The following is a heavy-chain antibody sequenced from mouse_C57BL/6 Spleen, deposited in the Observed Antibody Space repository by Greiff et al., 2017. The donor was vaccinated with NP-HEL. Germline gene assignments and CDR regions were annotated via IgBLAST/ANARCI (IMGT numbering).Heavy chain of an antibody. Sequence: VQLQQSGAELVRPGTSVKVSCKASGYAFTNYLLEWVKQRPGQGLEWIGVINPGSGGTNYNEKFKGKATLTSDKSSSTAYMQLSSLTSEDSAVYDWARTHNGSSRNADWGQGTLVTV. V-gene: IGHV1-54*01. CDR3: ARTHNGSSRNAD. CDR2: INPGSGGT. CDR1: GYAFTNYL. J-gene: IGHJ3*01. D-gene: IGHD1-1*01.